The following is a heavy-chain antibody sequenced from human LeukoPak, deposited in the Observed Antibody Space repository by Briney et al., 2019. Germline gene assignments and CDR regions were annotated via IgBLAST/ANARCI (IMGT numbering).Heavy chain of an antibody. J-gene: IGHJ5*02. CDR1: GGSISTSNYY. CDR2: IFYSGST. Sequence: RASETLSLTCTVSGGSISTSNYYWGWIRQPPGKGLEWIGNIFYSGSTYYSPSLKSRVTISVDTSKNQFSLKLTSVTAADTAVYFCARGGYYGSGNDFRFDPWGQGTLVTVSS. V-gene: IGHV4-39*07. CDR3: ARGGYYGSGNDFRFDP. D-gene: IGHD3-10*01.